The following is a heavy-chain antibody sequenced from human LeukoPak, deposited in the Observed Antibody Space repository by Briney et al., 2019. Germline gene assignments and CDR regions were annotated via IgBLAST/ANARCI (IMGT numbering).Heavy chain of an antibody. CDR1: GGSISSGDYC. D-gene: IGHD6-13*01. CDR3: ARDFRSSSWYDY. Sequence: SEALSLTCTVSGGSISSGDYCWRWIRQPPGKGLEWIGYIYYSGSTYYNPSLKSRVTISVDTSKNQFSLKLSSVTAADTAVYYCARDFRSSSWYDYWGQGTLVTVSS. J-gene: IGHJ4*02. V-gene: IGHV4-30-4*08. CDR2: IYYSGST.